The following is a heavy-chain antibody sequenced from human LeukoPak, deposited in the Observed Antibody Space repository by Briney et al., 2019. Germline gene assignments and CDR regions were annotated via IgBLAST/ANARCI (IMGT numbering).Heavy chain of an antibody. V-gene: IGHV4-59*01. Sequence: SETLSLTCTVSGGSISTYYWSWIRQPPGKGLEWIGYVYYSGSTNYNPSLKSRVTISIDTSKNQFSLKLSSVTAADTAVYYCARDLGVTMVRGVMSWGQGTLVTVSS. CDR2: VYYSGST. D-gene: IGHD3-10*01. CDR1: GGSISTYY. CDR3: ARDLGVTMVRGVMS. J-gene: IGHJ4*02.